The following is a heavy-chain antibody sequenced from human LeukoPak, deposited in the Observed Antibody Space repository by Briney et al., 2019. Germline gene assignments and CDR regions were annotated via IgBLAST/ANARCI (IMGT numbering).Heavy chain of an antibody. CDR1: GFTFDNYA. J-gene: IGHJ4*02. D-gene: IGHD6-13*01. Sequence: GGSLRLSCAASGFTFDNYAMHWVRQAPGKGLEWVSLISGDGGSTYYADSVKGRFTISRDNSKNSLYLQMNSLRTEDTALYYCAKSGYSSSWYRLDYWGQGTLVTVSS. CDR2: ISGDGGST. V-gene: IGHV3-43*02. CDR3: AKSGYSSSWYRLDY.